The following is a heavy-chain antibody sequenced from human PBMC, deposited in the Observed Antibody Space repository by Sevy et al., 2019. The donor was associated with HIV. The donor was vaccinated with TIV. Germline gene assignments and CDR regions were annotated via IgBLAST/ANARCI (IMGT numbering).Heavy chain of an antibody. V-gene: IGHV3-7*01. J-gene: IGHJ6*02. CDR1: GFTFSSYW. CDR2: IKQDGSEK. CDR3: ARYRFTYYYDSSGYYGMDV. Sequence: GGSLRLSCAASGFTFSSYWMSWVRQAPGKGLEWVANIKQDGSEKYYVDSVKGRFTISRDNAKNSLYLQMNSLRAEDTTAYYCARYRFTYYYDSSGYYGMDVWGQGTTVTVSS. D-gene: IGHD3-22*01.